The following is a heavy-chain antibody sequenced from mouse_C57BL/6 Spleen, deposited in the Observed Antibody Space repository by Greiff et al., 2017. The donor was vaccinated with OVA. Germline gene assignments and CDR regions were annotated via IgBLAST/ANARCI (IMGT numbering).Heavy chain of an antibody. CDR2: IYPGSGNT. J-gene: IGHJ2*01. D-gene: IGHD1-1*01. CDR3: ARGAHYGSSYLYFDY. V-gene: IGHV1-76*01. Sequence: QVQLKQSGAELVRPGASVKLSCKASGYTFTDYYINWVKQRPGQGLEWIARIYPGSGNTYYNDKFKGKATLTAEKSSSTAYMQLSSLTSEDSAAYFCARGAHYGSSYLYFDYWGKGTTLTVAS. CDR1: GYTFTDYY.